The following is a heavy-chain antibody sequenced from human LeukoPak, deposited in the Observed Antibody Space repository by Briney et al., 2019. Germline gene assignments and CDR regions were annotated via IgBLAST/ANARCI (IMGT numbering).Heavy chain of an antibody. Sequence: TSETLSLTCGVYGGSFSGFYWGWIRQPPGKGLEWIGEINHSGSTTYHPSLKSRVTISVDTSKNQFSLKVNSVTAADTAVYYCAREGGPYRPLDYSGQGTLVTVSS. V-gene: IGHV4-34*01. CDR1: GGSFSGFY. CDR2: INHSGST. J-gene: IGHJ4*02. CDR3: AREGGPYRPLDY.